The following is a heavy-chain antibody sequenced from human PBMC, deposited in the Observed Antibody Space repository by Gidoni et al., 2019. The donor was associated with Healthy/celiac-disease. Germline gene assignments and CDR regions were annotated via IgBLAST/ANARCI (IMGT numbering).Heavy chain of an antibody. CDR1: GSTVNSNH. CDR2: IYSGGSK. V-gene: IGHV3-53*01. J-gene: IGHJ6*02. Sequence: EVQLVEPGGGLFQPGGSLSFSCAASGSTVNSNHRSWVRQAPGKGRVWVSVIYSGGSKYYADSVKGRFTISRDNSKNTLYLQRNSLRAEDTAVYYCARDSEYYYYGMDVWGQGTTVTVSS. CDR3: ARDSEYYYYGMDV.